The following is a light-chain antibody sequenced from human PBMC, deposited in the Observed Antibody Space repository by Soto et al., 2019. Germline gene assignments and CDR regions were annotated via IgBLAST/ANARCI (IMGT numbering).Light chain of an antibody. Sequence: DIQMTQSPSTVSASVGDRVTITCRASQRISTWLAWYQQRPGKAPKLLIYGASTLESGVPSRFSGSGSGTEFTLTISSLQSEDFATYYCQQYNTYCTFGQGNKV. CDR2: GAS. CDR1: QRISTW. V-gene: IGKV1-5*01. J-gene: IGKJ1*01. CDR3: QQYNTYCT.